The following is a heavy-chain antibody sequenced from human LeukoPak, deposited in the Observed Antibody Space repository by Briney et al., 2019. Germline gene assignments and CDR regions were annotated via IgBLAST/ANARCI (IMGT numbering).Heavy chain of an antibody. V-gene: IGHV3-30*02. J-gene: IGHJ4*02. CDR1: GFTFSSYG. D-gene: IGHD3-10*01. CDR3: AKDTRRYYYGSGSWLDY. Sequence: PGGSLRLSCAASGFTFSSYGMHWVRQAPGKGLEWVAFIRYDGSNKYYADSVKGRFTISRDNSKNTLYLQMNSLRAEDTAVYYCAKDTRRYYYGSGSWLDYWGQGTLVTVSS. CDR2: IRYDGSNK.